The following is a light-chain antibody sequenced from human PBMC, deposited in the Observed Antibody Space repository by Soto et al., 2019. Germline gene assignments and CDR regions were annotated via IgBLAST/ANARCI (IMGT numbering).Light chain of an antibody. CDR1: QSITTY. J-gene: IGKJ2*01. Sequence: DIQMTQSPSSPSASVGDRVTITCRASQSITTYLNWYQQKPGKAPKLLIYAASSLQSGVPSRFSGSGSGTDFTLTISSLQPEDFATYYCQQSDTTPYTFGQGTKLEIK. V-gene: IGKV1-39*01. CDR2: AAS. CDR3: QQSDTTPYT.